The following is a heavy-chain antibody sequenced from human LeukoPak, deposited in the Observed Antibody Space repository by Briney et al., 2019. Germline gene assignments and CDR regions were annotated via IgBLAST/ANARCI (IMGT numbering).Heavy chain of an antibody. Sequence: GGSLRLSCAASEFTFSHHWMTWVRQAPGKGLELVANIKQNGSETYYVDSVKGRFTISRDNAKNSLDMQMNSLRVEDTAVYYCARGPILRHFDYYMDVWGKGTTVIISS. CDR3: ARGPILRHFDYYMDV. CDR2: IKQNGSET. D-gene: IGHD3-9*01. CDR1: EFTFSHHW. J-gene: IGHJ6*03. V-gene: IGHV3-7*01.